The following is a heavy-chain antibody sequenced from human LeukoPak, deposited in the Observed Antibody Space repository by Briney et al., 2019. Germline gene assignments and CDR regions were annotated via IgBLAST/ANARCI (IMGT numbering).Heavy chain of an antibody. Sequence: PGGSLGLSCAASGFTFDDYAMHWVRQAPGKGLEWVSLISGDGGSTYYADSVKGRFTISRDNSKNSLYLQMNSLRTEDTALYYCAKDSVDTAMVPLYYMDVWGKGTTVTVSS. CDR1: GFTFDDYA. CDR2: ISGDGGST. D-gene: IGHD5-18*01. CDR3: AKDSVDTAMVPLYYMDV. V-gene: IGHV3-43*02. J-gene: IGHJ6*03.